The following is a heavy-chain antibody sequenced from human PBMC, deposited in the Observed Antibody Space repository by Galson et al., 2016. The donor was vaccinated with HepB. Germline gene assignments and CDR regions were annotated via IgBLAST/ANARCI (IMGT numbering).Heavy chain of an antibody. CDR2: IYHTGST. Sequence: SETLSLTCAVSGGSISNNWWTWVRQPPGMGLEWIGEIYHTGSTNYNPSLESRVTISVDKSKNQFSLRLTSVTAADTAVYYCARGTGIGDYRGQGILVTVSS. V-gene: IGHV4-4*02. CDR3: ARGTGIGDY. D-gene: IGHD6-13*01. CDR1: GGSISNNW. J-gene: IGHJ4*02.